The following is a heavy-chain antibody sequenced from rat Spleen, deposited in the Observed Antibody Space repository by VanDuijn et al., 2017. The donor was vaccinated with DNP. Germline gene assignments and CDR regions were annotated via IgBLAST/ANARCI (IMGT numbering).Heavy chain of an antibody. Sequence: EVQVVESGGGLVQPGRSLKLSCAASGFTFSDYAMPWVRQAPKKGLEWVATISYDGSRTYYRDSVKGRFTISRDNAKSTLYLQMDSLRSEDTATYYCARDDYGSYGAMDAWGQGTSVTVSS. V-gene: IGHV5-17*01. CDR3: ARDDYGSYGAMDA. D-gene: IGHD1-3*01. J-gene: IGHJ4*01. CDR1: GFTFSDYA. CDR2: ISYDGSRT.